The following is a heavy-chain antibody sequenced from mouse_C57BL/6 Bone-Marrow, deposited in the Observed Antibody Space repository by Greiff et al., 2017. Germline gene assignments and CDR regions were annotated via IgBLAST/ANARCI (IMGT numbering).Heavy chain of an antibody. CDR3: ARYDGYLYYFDY. D-gene: IGHD2-3*01. J-gene: IGHJ2*01. V-gene: IGHV5-4*01. CDR1: GFTFSSYA. CDR2: ISDGGSYT. Sequence: DVHLVESGGGLVKPGGSLKLSCAASGFTFSSYAMSWVRQTPEKRLEWVATISDGGSYTYYPDNVKGRFTISRDNAKNNLYLQMSHLKSEDTAMYYCARYDGYLYYFDYWGQGTTLTVSS.